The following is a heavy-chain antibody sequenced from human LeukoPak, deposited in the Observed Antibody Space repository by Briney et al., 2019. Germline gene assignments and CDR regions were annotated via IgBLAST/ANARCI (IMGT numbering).Heavy chain of an antibody. CDR1: GYTLTELS. D-gene: IGHD3-3*01. Sequence: GASVKVSCKVSGYTLTELSMHWVRQAPGQGLEWMGIINPSGGSTSYAQKFQGRVTMTRDTSTSTVYMELSSLRSEDTAVYYCARPGETYYDFWSGYYPLRYWGQGTLVTVSS. V-gene: IGHV1-46*01. CDR3: ARPGETYYDFWSGYYPLRY. J-gene: IGHJ4*02. CDR2: INPSGGST.